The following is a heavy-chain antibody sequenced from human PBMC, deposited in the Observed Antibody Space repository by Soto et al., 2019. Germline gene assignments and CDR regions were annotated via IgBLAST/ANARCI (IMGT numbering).Heavy chain of an antibody. CDR3: AKGRSYYYYYGVDV. Sequence: ASVKVSCKASGYTFNSYAMHWVRQAPGQRLEWMGWINAGNGNTKYSQKFQGRVTITRDTSASTAYMELNSLRAEDTALYYCAKGRSYYYYYGVDVWGQGTTVTVSS. J-gene: IGHJ6*02. V-gene: IGHV1-3*01. CDR1: GYTFNSYA. CDR2: INAGNGNT.